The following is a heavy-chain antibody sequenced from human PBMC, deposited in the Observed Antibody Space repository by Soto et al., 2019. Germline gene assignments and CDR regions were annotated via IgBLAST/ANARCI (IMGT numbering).Heavy chain of an antibody. CDR3: AREGDYNFDYYSGMDV. CDR1: GGTFGTSA. J-gene: IGHJ6*02. V-gene: IGHV1-69*01. CDR2: FIPLFSST. D-gene: IGHD4-17*01. Sequence: QVQLVQSGAEVKKPGSSVNVSCKASGGTFGTSAINWVRQAPGQGLEWMGAFIPLFSSTNYAQNFQARVTITVDESTATAYMELSSLTSEDTAVYYCAREGDYNFDYYSGMDVWGQGTTVIVSS.